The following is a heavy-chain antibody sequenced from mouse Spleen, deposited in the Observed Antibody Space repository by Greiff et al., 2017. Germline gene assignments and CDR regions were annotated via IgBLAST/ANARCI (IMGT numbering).Heavy chain of an antibody. J-gene: IGHJ4*01. D-gene: IGHD2-1*01. V-gene: IGHV1-55*01. CDR2: IYPGSGST. Sequence: VQLQQSGAELVKPGASVKMSCKASGYTFTNYWITWVKQRPGQGLEWIGDIYPGSGSTHYNEKFKSKATLTVDTSSSTAYMQLSSLTSEDSAVYYCARKDGNYVDAMDYWGQGTSVTVSS. CDR1: GYTFTNYW. CDR3: ARKDGNYVDAMDY.